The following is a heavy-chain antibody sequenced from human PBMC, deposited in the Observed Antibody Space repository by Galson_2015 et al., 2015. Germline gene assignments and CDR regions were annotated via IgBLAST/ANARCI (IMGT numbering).Heavy chain of an antibody. CDR2: IKQDGSGK. CDR1: GFTFSSYW. Sequence: SLRLSCAASGFTFSSYWMSWVRQAPGKGLEWVANIKQDGSGKYYVDSVKGRFTISRDNAKNSLYLQMNSLRAEDTAVYYCARGFLGWQQLAGSSAFDIWGQGTMVTVSS. D-gene: IGHD6-13*01. CDR3: ARGFLGWQQLAGSSAFDI. V-gene: IGHV3-7*01. J-gene: IGHJ3*02.